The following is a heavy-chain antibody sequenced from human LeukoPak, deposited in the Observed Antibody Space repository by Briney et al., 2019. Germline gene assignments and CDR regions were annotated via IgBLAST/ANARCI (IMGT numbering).Heavy chain of an antibody. V-gene: IGHV1-18*04. CDR3: ARGGNSGWRTPNDDY. CDR1: GYTFTDDY. J-gene: IGHJ4*02. CDR2: SSPYNDNT. Sequence: ASVKVSCKASGYTFTDDYVHWVRQAPGQGLEWMGWSSPYNDNTNYAQKFQGRVTMTTDTSTSAAYMELRSLRYDDTAVYYCARGGNSGWRTPNDDYWGQGTLVTVSS. D-gene: IGHD6-19*01.